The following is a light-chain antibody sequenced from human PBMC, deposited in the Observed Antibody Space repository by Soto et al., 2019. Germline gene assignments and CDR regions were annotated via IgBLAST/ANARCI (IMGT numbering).Light chain of an antibody. J-gene: IGKJ2*01. CDR1: QTISSY. CDR2: YTS. CDR3: QQSYSMPRT. Sequence: DIQMTQSPSSLSASVGDRVTITCRASQTISSYLNWYQQKPGKAPNLLIYYTSSLQSGVPSRFSGSGSGTDFTLTISSLQPEDVATYYCQQSYSMPRTFGQGTKLEIK. V-gene: IGKV1-39*01.